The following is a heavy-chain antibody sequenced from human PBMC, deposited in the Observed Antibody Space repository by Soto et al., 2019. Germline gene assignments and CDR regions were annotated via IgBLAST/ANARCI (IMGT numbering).Heavy chain of an antibody. CDR3: ARLIDYCGSVSHADV. CDR1: GFNFDEYG. J-gene: IGHJ6*02. Sequence: EVQLVESGGGVVRPGGSLRLSCAASGFNFDEYGMNWVRQAPGKGLEWVSRINWNGGSTGYADSVKGRFTISRDNAKNSLYLQMNSLRAEDTALYYCARLIDYCGSVSHADVWGQGTTVTVSS. CDR2: INWNGGST. V-gene: IGHV3-20*04. D-gene: IGHD3-10*01.